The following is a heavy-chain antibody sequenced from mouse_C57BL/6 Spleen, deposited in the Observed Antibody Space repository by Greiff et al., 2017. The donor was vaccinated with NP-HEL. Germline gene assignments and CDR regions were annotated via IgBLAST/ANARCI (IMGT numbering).Heavy chain of an antibody. V-gene: IGHV14-3*01. CDR2: IDPANGNT. CDR3: AKYYGSRRLYAMDY. Sequence: LVESVAELVRPGASVKLSCTASGFNIKNTYMHWVKQRPEQGLEWIGRIDPANGNTKYAPKFQGKATITADTSSNTAYLQLSSLTSEDTAIYYCAKYYGSRRLYAMDYWGQGTSVTVSS. J-gene: IGHJ4*01. D-gene: IGHD1-1*01. CDR1: GFNIKNTY.